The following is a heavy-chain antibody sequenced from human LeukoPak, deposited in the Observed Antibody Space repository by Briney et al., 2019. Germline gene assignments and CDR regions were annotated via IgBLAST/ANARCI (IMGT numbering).Heavy chain of an antibody. CDR1: GYTFTSFG. Sequence: ASVKVSCKASGYTFTSFGISWVRQAPGQGLEWMGWISAYNGNTNSAQKFQGRATMTTDTSTSTAYMELRSLRSDDTAVFYCVRDLGVDTSMIFFDYWGQGTLVTVSS. J-gene: IGHJ4*02. V-gene: IGHV1-18*01. CDR2: ISAYNGNT. D-gene: IGHD5-18*01. CDR3: VRDLGVDTSMIFFDY.